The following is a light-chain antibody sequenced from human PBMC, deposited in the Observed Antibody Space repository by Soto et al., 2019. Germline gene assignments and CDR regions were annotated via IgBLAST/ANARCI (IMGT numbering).Light chain of an antibody. CDR3: QHLNSYPWT. J-gene: IGKJ1*01. CDR2: DAS. V-gene: IGKV3-11*01. Sequence: EIVLTQSPATLSLSPGERATLSCRASQSVSSFFVWYQQKRGQAPRLLIYDASKRATGIPARFSGSGSGTDFTLTISSLAAEDFAVYYCQHLNSYPWTFGQGTKVEIK. CDR1: QSVSSF.